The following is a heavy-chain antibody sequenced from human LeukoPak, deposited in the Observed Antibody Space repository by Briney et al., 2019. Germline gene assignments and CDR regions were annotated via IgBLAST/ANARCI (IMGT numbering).Heavy chain of an antibody. J-gene: IGHJ4*02. CDR1: GFTFSSSG. Sequence: GGSLRLSCAASGFTFSSSGMYWVRQAPGKGLEWMAVIWYDGSQKWYADSVKGRFTVSRDNSKNTLYLQMNSLRAEDTALYYCARMRGDCSGGSCYCDYWGQGTLVTVSS. CDR3: ARMRGDCSGGSCYCDY. CDR2: IWYDGSQK. D-gene: IGHD2-15*01. V-gene: IGHV3-33*03.